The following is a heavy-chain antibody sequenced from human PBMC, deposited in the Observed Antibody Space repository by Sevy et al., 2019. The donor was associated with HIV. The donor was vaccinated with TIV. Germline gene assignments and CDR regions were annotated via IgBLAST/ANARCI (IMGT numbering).Heavy chain of an antibody. Sequence: SETLSLTCTVSGGSVSSSSHYWGWIRQPPGKGLEWIGSIYYGGSTHFHPSLRSRVTIFVDTSKNQVSLKLSSVTAADTAVYFCARTPPFDAFDLWGQGTVVTVSS. CDR2: IYYGGST. CDR3: ARTPPFDAFDL. CDR1: GGSVSSSSHY. J-gene: IGHJ3*01. V-gene: IGHV4-39*01.